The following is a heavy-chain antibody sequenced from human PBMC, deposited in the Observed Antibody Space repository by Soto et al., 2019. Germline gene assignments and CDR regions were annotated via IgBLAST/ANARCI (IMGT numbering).Heavy chain of an antibody. CDR2: INNGGSS. J-gene: IGHJ2*01. CDR1: GGSFSGYY. CDR3: ARGRGDGYNQDWYSGL. Sequence: PSETLSLTCAVYGGSFSGYYWSWIRQPPGKGLEWIGEINNGGSSNYNPSLKSRVSMSVGTSNNQFSLKLTSVTAADTAVYYCARGRGDGYNQDWYSGLWGRGTLVTVSS. V-gene: IGHV4-34*01. D-gene: IGHD3-10*01.